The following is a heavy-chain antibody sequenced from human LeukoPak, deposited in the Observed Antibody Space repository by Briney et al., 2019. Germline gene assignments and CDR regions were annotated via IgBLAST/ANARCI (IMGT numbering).Heavy chain of an antibody. Sequence: PSETLSLTCTVSGGSISGYHWSWIRQPAGKGLEWIGRIYSSGSSYYNPPLKTRVTMSVETSKNQFSLNLRFVTAADTAVYYCARDLWSGPNYPDYWGQGTLVTVSS. J-gene: IGHJ4*02. CDR3: ARDLWSGPNYPDY. CDR2: IYSSGSS. CDR1: GGSISGYH. D-gene: IGHD3-3*01. V-gene: IGHV4-4*07.